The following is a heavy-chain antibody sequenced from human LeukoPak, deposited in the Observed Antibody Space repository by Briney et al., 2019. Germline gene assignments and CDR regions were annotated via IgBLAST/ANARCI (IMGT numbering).Heavy chain of an antibody. J-gene: IGHJ4*02. Sequence: RSGRSLRLSCAASGFTFSSYGMHWVRQAPGKGLEWVAVISYDGSNKYYADSVKGRFTISRDNSKNTLYLQMNSLRAEDTAVYYCAKARQSIGYSCLDYWGQGTLVTVSS. CDR3: AKARQSIGYSCLDY. CDR2: ISYDGSNK. D-gene: IGHD6-13*01. V-gene: IGHV3-30*18. CDR1: GFTFSSYG.